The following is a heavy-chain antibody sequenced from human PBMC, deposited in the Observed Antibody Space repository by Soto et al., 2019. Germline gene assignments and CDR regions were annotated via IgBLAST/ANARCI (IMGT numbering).Heavy chain of an antibody. J-gene: IGHJ6*03. CDR2: ISYDGSNK. CDR1: GFTFSSYG. CDR3: AKPPRGGDDYYYYMDV. D-gene: IGHD3-10*01. V-gene: IGHV3-30*18. Sequence: PGGSLRLSCAASGFTFSSYGMHWVRQAPGKGLEWVAVISYDGSNKYYADSVKGRFTISRDNSKNTLYLQMNSLRAEDTAVYYCAKPPRGGDDYYYYMDVWGKGTTVTVSS.